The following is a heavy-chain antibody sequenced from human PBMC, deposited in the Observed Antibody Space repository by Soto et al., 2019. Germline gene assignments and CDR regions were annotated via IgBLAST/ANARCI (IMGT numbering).Heavy chain of an antibody. Sequence: QVQLVESGGGVVQPGGSLRLSCAASGFTFSNFVMHWVRQAPGKGLEWVAATSYDGKKKDHADSVKGRFTISRDNSKNTLYLQMNSLRHGDTAVYFCARERAIAATGIFYYWGQGTLVTVSS. CDR3: ARERAIAATGIFYY. D-gene: IGHD6-13*01. CDR1: GFTFSNFV. V-gene: IGHV3-30*04. CDR2: TSYDGKKK. J-gene: IGHJ4*02.